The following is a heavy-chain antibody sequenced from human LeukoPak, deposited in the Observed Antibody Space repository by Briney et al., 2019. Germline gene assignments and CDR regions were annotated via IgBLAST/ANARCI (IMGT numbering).Heavy chain of an antibody. Sequence: QPGGSLRLSCAASGFTVSSNYMSWVRQAPGKGLEWVSVIYSGGSTYYAGSVKGRFTISRGNSKNTLYLQMNSLRAEDTAVYYCARSQGYQLPFDYWGQGTLVTVSS. V-gene: IGHV3-53*01. CDR1: GFTVSSNY. D-gene: IGHD2-2*01. J-gene: IGHJ4*02. CDR2: IYSGGST. CDR3: ARSQGYQLPFDY.